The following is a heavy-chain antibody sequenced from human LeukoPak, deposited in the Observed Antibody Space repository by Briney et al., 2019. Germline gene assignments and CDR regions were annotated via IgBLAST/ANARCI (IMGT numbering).Heavy chain of an antibody. CDR3: ARGRRIVATIGNWFDP. CDR1: GYTFTSYG. V-gene: IGHV1-18*01. J-gene: IGHJ5*02. D-gene: IGHD5-12*01. CDR2: ISAYNGNT. Sequence: ASVKVSCKASGYTFTSYGIRWVRQAPGQGLEWMGWISAYNGNTKYTQKVQGRVTMTTDTSTSTAYMELRSLRSDDTAVYYCARGRRIVATIGNWFDPWGQGTLVTVSS.